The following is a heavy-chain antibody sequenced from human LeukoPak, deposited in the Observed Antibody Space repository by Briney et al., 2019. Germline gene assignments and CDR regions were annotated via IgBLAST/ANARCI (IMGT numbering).Heavy chain of an antibody. CDR2: ISSSGRTI. J-gene: IGHJ6*02. Sequence: GGSLRLSCAASGFTFSSYEMNWVRQAPGKGLEWVSHISSSGRTIHYADSVKGRFTISRDNAKNSLYLQMNSLRAEDTAVYYCARGQVAGTIYYYYYYGMDVWGQGTTVTVSS. V-gene: IGHV3-48*03. CDR3: ARGQVAGTIYYYYYYGMDV. CDR1: GFTFSSYE. D-gene: IGHD6-19*01.